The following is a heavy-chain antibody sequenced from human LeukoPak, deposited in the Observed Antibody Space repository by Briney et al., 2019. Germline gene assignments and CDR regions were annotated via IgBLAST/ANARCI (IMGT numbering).Heavy chain of an antibody. Sequence: PSETLSLTCTVSGGSISSSSYYWGWIRQPPGKGLEWIGSIYYSGSTYYNPSLKSRVTISVDTSKNQFSLKLSSVTAADTAVYYCARRRVGYDTDAFDIWGQGTMVTVSS. CDR1: GGSISSSSYY. J-gene: IGHJ3*02. D-gene: IGHD3-22*01. CDR2: IYYSGST. V-gene: IGHV4-39*07. CDR3: ARRRVGYDTDAFDI.